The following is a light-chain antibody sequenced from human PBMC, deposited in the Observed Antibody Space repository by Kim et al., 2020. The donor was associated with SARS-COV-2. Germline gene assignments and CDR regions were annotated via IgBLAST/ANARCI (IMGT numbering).Light chain of an antibody. J-gene: IGLJ3*02. CDR3: AAWDDSLNGWV. CDR1: SSHIGNNA. V-gene: IGLV1-36*01. Sequence: RVTSSWSGSSSHIGNNALKCYQQHPGKAPKLLIYYDDLLPSGVSDRFSGSRSGTSASLAISGLQSEDEADYYCAAWDDSLNGWVFGGGTQLTVL. CDR2: YDD.